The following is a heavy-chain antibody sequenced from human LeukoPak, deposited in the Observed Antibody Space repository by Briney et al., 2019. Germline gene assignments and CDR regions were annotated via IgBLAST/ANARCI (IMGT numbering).Heavy chain of an antibody. V-gene: IGHV3-23*01. CDR3: ANYGSGSYYNDAFDI. D-gene: IGHD3-10*01. J-gene: IGHJ3*02. CDR2: ISGSGGST. Sequence: GGSLRLSCGASGFTFSSYAMSWVRQAPGKGLEWVSAISGSGGSTYYADSVKGRFTISRDNSKNTLYLQMNSLRAEDTAVYYCANYGSGSYYNDAFDIWGQGTMVTVSS. CDR1: GFTFSSYA.